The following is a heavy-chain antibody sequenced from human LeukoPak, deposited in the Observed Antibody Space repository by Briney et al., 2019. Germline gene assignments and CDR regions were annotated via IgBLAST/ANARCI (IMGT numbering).Heavy chain of an antibody. D-gene: IGHD3-22*01. V-gene: IGHV1-2*02. Sequence: ASVMVSCKASGYSFTVHYLYWVRQAPGQGLEWMGWINPASGGTEYAQIFQGRVSMTTDTSTNTAYMELTGLISDDTAVYYCSKSGLRGLDSTDYRFLEHWGQGTLIAVSS. J-gene: IGHJ4*02. CDR3: SKSGLRGLDSTDYRFLEH. CDR2: INPASGGT. CDR1: GYSFTVHY.